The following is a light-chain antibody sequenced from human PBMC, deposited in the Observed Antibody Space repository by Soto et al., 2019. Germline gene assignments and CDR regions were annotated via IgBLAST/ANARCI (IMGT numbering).Light chain of an antibody. CDR2: DAS. J-gene: IGLJ1*01. CDR3: SSYTSSSTLYV. CDR1: SSDVGGYNY. Sequence: QSALTQPASVSGSPGQSITISCTGTSSDVGGYNYVSWYQQHPGNAPKLMIFDASNRPSGVSNRFSGSKSGNTASLTISGLQAEDVADYYCSSYTSSSTLYVFGTGTQLTFL. V-gene: IGLV2-14*01.